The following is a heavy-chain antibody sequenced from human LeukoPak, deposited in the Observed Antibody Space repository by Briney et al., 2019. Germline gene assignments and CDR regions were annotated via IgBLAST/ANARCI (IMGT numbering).Heavy chain of an antibody. CDR2: IYPGGSDT. CDR1: GYSFTSYW. D-gene: IGHD6-19*01. CDR3: ARHSGWQDYYYYYGMDV. Sequence: GESLKISCQGSGYSFTSYWIGWVRQMPGKGLEWMGVIYPGGSDTRYSPSFQGQVTISADKSISTAYLQWSSLKASDTAMYYCARHSGWQDYYYYYGMDVWGQGTTVTVSS. J-gene: IGHJ6*02. V-gene: IGHV5-51*01.